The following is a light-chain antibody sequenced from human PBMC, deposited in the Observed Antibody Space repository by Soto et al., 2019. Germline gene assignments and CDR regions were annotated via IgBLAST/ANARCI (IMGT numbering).Light chain of an antibody. J-gene: IGKJ2*01. Sequence: EIVMTQSPATLSVSPGERVTLSCRASQTFGYNLAWFQQKPGQAPRLLFYDTSIRATGIPARFSGSGFGTEFTLTINSLQSEDFAVYYCQQYENWPPYTFGQGTKLEIK. CDR1: QTFGYN. V-gene: IGKV3-15*01. CDR3: QQYENWPPYT. CDR2: DTS.